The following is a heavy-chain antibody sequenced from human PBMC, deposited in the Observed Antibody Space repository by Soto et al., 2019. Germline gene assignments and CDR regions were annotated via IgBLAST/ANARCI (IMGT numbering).Heavy chain of an antibody. V-gene: IGHV1-18*01. CDR1: GYTFTSYG. CDR3: ARILDEGRPADH. J-gene: IGHJ4*02. CDR2: VDALSGKT. Sequence: QVQLVQSGTEVKKPGASVKVSCKTSGYTFTSYGISWVRQAPGHGLEWMGWVDALSGKTQFSHKVQGRVTMTADTSTNIAYRDLRSRNSDDTAVYYCARILDEGRPADHWGQGTLVTVSS. D-gene: IGHD1-1*01.